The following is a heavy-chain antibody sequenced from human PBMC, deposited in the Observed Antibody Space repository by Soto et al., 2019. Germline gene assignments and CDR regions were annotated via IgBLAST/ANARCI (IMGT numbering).Heavy chain of an antibody. CDR3: ARRREISFRYNWFDP. J-gene: IGHJ5*02. CDR2: INPTEGRT. D-gene: IGHD2-2*01. CDR1: GYPFNSYH. V-gene: IGHV1-46*02. Sequence: QVQLVQSGAEVRKPGASVKLSCQTSGYPFNSYHMHWVRQAHGQGLEWMGVINPTEGRTRYSQKFQDGDTITRDTSNSTGYMEQSSLRYEDTAMYFCARRREISFRYNWFDPWGKGTRVTVSS.